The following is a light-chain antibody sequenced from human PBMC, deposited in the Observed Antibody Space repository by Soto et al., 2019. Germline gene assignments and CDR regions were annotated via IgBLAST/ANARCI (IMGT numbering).Light chain of an antibody. CDR1: QSVSNY. V-gene: IGKV3-11*01. Sequence: EIVLTQSPATLSLSPGERATLSCRASQSVSNYLAWYQQKPGQAPRLLIYDTSSRATGIPARFSGGGSGTDFPLTISSLEPEDFAVYYCQQRTNWPPYTFGQGTKLEMK. J-gene: IGKJ2*01. CDR2: DTS. CDR3: QQRTNWPPYT.